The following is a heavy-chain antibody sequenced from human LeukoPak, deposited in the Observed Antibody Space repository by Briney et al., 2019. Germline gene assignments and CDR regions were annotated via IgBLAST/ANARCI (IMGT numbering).Heavy chain of an antibody. CDR2: ISGSDRST. Sequence: GGSLRLSCAASGFTFSSYAMTWVRQAPGKGLEWVSGISGSDRSTYYVDSVKGRFTISRDNSKNTLYLQMNSLRAEDTAVYYCAKGVGATTPYYMDVWGKGTTVTVSS. D-gene: IGHD1-26*01. CDR1: GFTFSSYA. CDR3: AKGVGATTPYYMDV. V-gene: IGHV3-23*01. J-gene: IGHJ6*03.